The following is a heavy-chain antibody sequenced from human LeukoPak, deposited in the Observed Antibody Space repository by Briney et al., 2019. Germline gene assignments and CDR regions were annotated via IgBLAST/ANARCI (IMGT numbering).Heavy chain of an antibody. CDR3: ARSGGAREHFDY. D-gene: IGHD4/OR15-4a*01. CDR1: GFTVSSNY. J-gene: IGHJ4*02. CDR2: IYSGGST. V-gene: IGHV3-53*01. Sequence: GGSLRLSCAASGFTVSSNYMSWVRQAPGKGLEWVSVIYSGGSTYYAGSVKGRFTISRDNSKNTLYLQMNSLRAEDTAVYYCARSGGAREHFDYWGQGTLVTVSS.